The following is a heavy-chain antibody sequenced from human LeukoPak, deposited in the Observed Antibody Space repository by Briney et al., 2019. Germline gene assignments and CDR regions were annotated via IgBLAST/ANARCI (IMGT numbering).Heavy chain of an antibody. V-gene: IGHV4-38-2*01. D-gene: IGHD3-22*01. CDR2: IYDSGNT. J-gene: IGHJ4*02. Sequence: SETLSLTCAVSGFSISSNYYWGWIRQPPEKGLDWIGTIYDSGNTYYNPSLKSRVTISVDTSKNQFSLKLSSVTAADTAVYYCARSPDSPDYFDSSGYDYWGQGTLVTVSS. CDR3: ARSPDSPDYFDSSGYDY. CDR1: GFSISSNYY.